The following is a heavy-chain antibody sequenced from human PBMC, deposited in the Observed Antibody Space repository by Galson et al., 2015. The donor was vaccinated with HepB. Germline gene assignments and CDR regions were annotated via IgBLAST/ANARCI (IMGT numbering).Heavy chain of an antibody. D-gene: IGHD6-13*01. J-gene: IGHJ6*02. CDR3: ARHYSSSWHYYYGMDV. Sequence: QSGAEVKKPGESLRISCKGSGYSFTSYWISWVRQMPGKGLEWMGIIYPGDSDTRYSPSFQGQVTISADKSISTAYLQWSSLKASDTAMYYCARHYSSSWHYYYGMDVWGQGTTVTVSS. CDR2: IYPGDSDT. CDR1: GYSFTSYW. V-gene: IGHV5-51*01.